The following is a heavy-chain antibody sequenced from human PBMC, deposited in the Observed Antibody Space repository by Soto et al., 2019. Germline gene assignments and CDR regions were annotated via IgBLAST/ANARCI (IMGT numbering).Heavy chain of an antibody. J-gene: IGHJ4*02. CDR3: ARAGYCGAGCYYYVAY. CDR2: IKPDGSAT. Sequence: EVQLVESGGGLVQPGGSLRLSCAVSGFTFGSYWLNWVRPIPGPGLEWLADIKPDGSATYYVDSVKGRFTISRDNAKNSLYLQINSLRVDDTSVYSCARAGYCGAGCYYYVAYWGQGTLVTVSS. D-gene: IGHD2-21*02. CDR1: GFTFGSYW. V-gene: IGHV3-7*01.